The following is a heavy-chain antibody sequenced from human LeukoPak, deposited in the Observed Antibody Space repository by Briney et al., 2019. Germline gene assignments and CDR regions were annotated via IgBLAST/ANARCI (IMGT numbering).Heavy chain of an antibody. CDR3: ARDKAAMAGRGYYFDY. CDR2: INPNSGGT. D-gene: IGHD5-18*01. J-gene: IGHJ4*02. CDR1: GYTFTGYY. V-gene: IGHV1-2*02. Sequence: ASVKVSRKASGYTFTGYYMHWVRQAPGQGLEWMGWINPNSGGTNYAQKFQGRVTMTRDTSISTAYMELSRLRSDDTAVYYCARDKAAMAGRGYYFDYWGQGTLVTVSS.